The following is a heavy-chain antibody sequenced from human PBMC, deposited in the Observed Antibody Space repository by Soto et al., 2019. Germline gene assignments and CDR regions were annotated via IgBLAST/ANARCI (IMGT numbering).Heavy chain of an antibody. CDR1: GFTVSSNY. V-gene: IGHV3-53*01. D-gene: IGHD3-10*01. Sequence: EVQVVESGGGLIQPGGSLKLSCAASGFTVSSNYMSWVRQAPGKGLEWVSVLNSGGSTYYADSVKGRFTISRDNSKNMLYIQLNTLRVEDTAVYYCARESGRPYYNYHGLDVWGQGTTVTVSS. J-gene: IGHJ6*02. CDR3: ARESGRPYYNYHGLDV. CDR2: LNSGGST.